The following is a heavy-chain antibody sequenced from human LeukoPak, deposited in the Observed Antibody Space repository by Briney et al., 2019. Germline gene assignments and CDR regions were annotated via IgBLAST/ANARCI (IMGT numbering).Heavy chain of an antibody. V-gene: IGHV4-39*01. J-gene: IGHJ4*02. D-gene: IGHD3-22*01. CDR2: IYHSGST. Sequence: SETLSLTCTVSGGSISSSSYYWGWIRQPPGKGLEWIGSIYHSGSTYYNPSLKSRVTISVDTSKNQFSLKLSSVTAADTAVYYCARLRYYYDSSGNLVDYWGQGTLVTVSS. CDR3: ARLRYYYDSSGNLVDY. CDR1: GGSISSSSYY.